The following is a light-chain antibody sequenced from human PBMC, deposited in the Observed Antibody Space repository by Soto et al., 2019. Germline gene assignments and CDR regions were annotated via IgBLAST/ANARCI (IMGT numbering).Light chain of an antibody. V-gene: IGKV3-20*01. Sequence: EIVLTQSPGTLSLSPGERATLSCRASQSVGSTYLAWYQQKPGQAPRLLIYDASSRATGIPDRFSGSGSGTEFTLTISRLEPEDFAVYYCQQYGSSSWTFGQGTKVDIK. CDR3: QQYGSSSWT. J-gene: IGKJ1*01. CDR2: DAS. CDR1: QSVGSTY.